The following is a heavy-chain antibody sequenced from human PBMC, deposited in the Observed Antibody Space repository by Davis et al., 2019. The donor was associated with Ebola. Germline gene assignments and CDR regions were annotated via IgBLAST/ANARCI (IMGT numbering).Heavy chain of an antibody. Sequence: PGGSLRLSCAASGFTFISYAMTWVRQAPGKGVEWVSVLSGSGGLGYYADSVKGRFTIFRDNSKNTLYLQMNSLTAEDTAVYYCARGGETVTGTASHGMDVWGQGTTVTVSS. CDR3: ARGGETVTGTASHGMDV. J-gene: IGHJ6*02. D-gene: IGHD1-14*01. V-gene: IGHV3-23*01. CDR1: GFTFISYA. CDR2: LSGSGGLG.